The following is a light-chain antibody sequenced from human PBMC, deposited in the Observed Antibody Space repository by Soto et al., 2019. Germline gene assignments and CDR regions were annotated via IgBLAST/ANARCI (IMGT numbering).Light chain of an antibody. CDR3: QQYSRWPLT. CDR2: GAS. CDR1: QTLSSS. Sequence: EIVLTQSPSTLSLSPVERATLSCWASQTLSSSLAWYQQKPGQAPRLLISGASARAAGVPVRFRGSGSGTQFTLTINGLEPEDFAVYYCQQYSRWPLTFGGGTKVDIK. V-gene: IGKV3-15*01. J-gene: IGKJ4*01.